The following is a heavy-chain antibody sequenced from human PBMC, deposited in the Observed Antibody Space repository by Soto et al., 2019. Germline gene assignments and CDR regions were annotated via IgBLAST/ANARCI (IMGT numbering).Heavy chain of an antibody. V-gene: IGHV4-34*01. CDR1: GGSFSGYY. D-gene: IGHD3-3*01. CDR2: INHSGST. CDR3: ARSGFWSDSDAFDI. J-gene: IGHJ3*02. Sequence: PSETLSLTCAVYGGSFSGYYWSWIRQPPGKGREWIGEINHSGSTNYNPSLKSRVTISVDTSKNQFSLKLSSVTAADTAVYYCARSGFWSDSDAFDIWGQGTMVTVSS.